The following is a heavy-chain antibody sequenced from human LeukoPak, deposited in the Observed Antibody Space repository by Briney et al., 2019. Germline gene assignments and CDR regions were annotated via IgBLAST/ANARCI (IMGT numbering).Heavy chain of an antibody. V-gene: IGHV1-24*01. CDR2: FDPEDGET. Sequence: GASVKVSCKVSGYTLTELSMHWVRQAPGKGLEWMGGFDPEDGETIYAQKFQGRVTMTEDTSTDTAYMELSSLRSEDTAVYYCATDPSWGGSYDWFDPWGRGTLVTVSS. J-gene: IGHJ5*02. CDR3: ATDPSWGGSYDWFDP. D-gene: IGHD1-26*01. CDR1: GYTLTELS.